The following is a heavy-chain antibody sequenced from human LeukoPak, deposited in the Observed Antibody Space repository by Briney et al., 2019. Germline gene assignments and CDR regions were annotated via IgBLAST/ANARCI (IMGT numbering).Heavy chain of an antibody. J-gene: IGHJ4*02. CDR2: ISSSSSSYSYT. CDR1: GFTFSSYS. V-gene: IGHV3-21*01. CDR3: VGDDDGDYDY. D-gene: IGHD4-17*01. Sequence: GGSLRLSCAASGFTFSSYSMHWVRQAPGKGLEWVSSISSSSSSYSYTYYADSVKGRFTISRDNAKNALLLQMNSLRAEDTAVYYCVGDDDGDYDYWGQGTLVTVSS.